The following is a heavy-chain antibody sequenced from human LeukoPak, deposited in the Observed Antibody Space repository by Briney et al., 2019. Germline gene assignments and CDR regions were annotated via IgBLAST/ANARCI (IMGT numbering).Heavy chain of an antibody. Sequence: PSETLSLTRTVSGGSISSYYWSWLRQPPGKGLEWIGYIYYSGSTNYNPSLKSRVTISVDTSKNQFSLKLSSVTAADTAVYYCARDLDTAMVSFGYWGQGTLVTVSS. J-gene: IGHJ4*02. D-gene: IGHD5-18*01. CDR3: ARDLDTAMVSFGY. CDR2: IYYSGST. CDR1: GGSISSYY. V-gene: IGHV4-59*01.